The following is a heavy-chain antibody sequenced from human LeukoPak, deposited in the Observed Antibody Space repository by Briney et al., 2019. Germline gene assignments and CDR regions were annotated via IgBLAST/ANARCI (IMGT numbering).Heavy chain of an antibody. CDR1: GFTLSHYA. CDR3: ARDQYYASSGSDAFDI. D-gene: IGHD3-22*01. J-gene: IGHJ3*02. Sequence: GRSLRLSCAASGFTLSHYAMHWVRQAPGKGLEWVAVISHDGNDKYHADSVKGRFTISRDNSRDTLFLQMSSLRPEDTAVYYCARDQYYASSGSDAFDIWGQGTMVTVSS. V-gene: IGHV3-30*14. CDR2: ISHDGNDK.